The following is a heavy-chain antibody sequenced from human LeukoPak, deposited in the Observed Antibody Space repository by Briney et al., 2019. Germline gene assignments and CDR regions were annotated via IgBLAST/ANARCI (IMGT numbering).Heavy chain of an antibody. CDR3: ASDVDTAMEDDY. V-gene: IGHV3-30*19. Sequence: AGGSLRLSCAASGFTFSSYGMHWVRQAPGKGLEWVAVISYDGSNKYYADSVKGRFTISRDNSKNTLYLQMSSLRAEDTAVYYCASDVDTAMEDDYWGQGTLVTVSS. CDR2: ISYDGSNK. J-gene: IGHJ4*02. D-gene: IGHD5-18*01. CDR1: GFTFSSYG.